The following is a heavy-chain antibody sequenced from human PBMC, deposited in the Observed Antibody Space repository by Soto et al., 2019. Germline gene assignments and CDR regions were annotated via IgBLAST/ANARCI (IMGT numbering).Heavy chain of an antibody. Sequence: PSETLSLTCIVAGASITSSPHFWVWVRQPPGKGLECVGGIYYSGTTYYNPSLESRVYISVDTSKKHFSLKLTSVTATDTAFSSCARHRGQQLAHRTPFDPWGKGAMVTVSS. D-gene: IGHD6-13*01. J-gene: IGHJ5*02. V-gene: IGHV4-39*01. CDR2: IYYSGTT. CDR1: GASITSSPHF. CDR3: ARHRGQQLAHRTPFDP.